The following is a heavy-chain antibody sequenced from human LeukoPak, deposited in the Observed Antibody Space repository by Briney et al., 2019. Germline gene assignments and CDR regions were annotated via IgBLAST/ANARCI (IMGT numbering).Heavy chain of an antibody. J-gene: IGHJ4*02. Sequence: GASAKVSCKASGYTFTSYGISWVRQAPGQGLEWMGWISAYNGNTNYAQKLQGRVTMTTDTSTSTAYMELRSLRSDDTAVYYCARLQTYFDWLLYEGYDLNFDYWGQGTLVTVSS. V-gene: IGHV1-18*01. CDR3: ARLQTYFDWLLYEGYDLNFDY. CDR1: GYTFTSYG. CDR2: ISAYNGNT. D-gene: IGHD3-9*01.